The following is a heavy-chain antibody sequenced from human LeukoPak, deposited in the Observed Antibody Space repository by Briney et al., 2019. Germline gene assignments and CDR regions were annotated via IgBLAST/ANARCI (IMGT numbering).Heavy chain of an antibody. V-gene: IGHV4-31*03. J-gene: IGHJ4*02. CDR3: ARESIVGSTRALSHYDY. Sequence: SETLSLTCTVSGGSISSGGYYWSWIRQHPGKGLEWIGYIYYSGSTYYNPSLKSRVTISVDTSKNQFSLKLSSVTAADTAVYYCARESIVGSTRALSHYDYWGQGTLVNVSS. D-gene: IGHD1-26*01. CDR2: IYYSGST. CDR1: GGSISSGGYY.